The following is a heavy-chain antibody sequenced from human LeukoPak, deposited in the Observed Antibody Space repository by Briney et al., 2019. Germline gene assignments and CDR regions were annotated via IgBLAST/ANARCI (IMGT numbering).Heavy chain of an antibody. CDR2: IYYSGST. J-gene: IGHJ5*02. CDR3: ATTIAVAGTYWFDP. V-gene: IGHV4-59*01. D-gene: IGHD6-13*01. CDR1: GGSISSFY. Sequence: PSETLSLTCTVSGGSISSFYWSWIRQPPGKGLEWIGYIYYSGSTNYNPSLKSRVTISVDTSKNQFSLKLSSVTAADTAVYYCATTIAVAGTYWFDPWGQGTLVTVSS.